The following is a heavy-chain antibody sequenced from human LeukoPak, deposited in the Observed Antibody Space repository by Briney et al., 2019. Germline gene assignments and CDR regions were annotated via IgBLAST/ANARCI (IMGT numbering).Heavy chain of an antibody. CDR2: IRSKAYGGTT. J-gene: IGHJ4*02. CDR1: GFTFGDYA. Sequence: GGSLRLSCTASGFTFGDYAMSWFRQAPGKGLEGVGFIRSKAYGGTTEYAASVKGRFTISRDDSKSIAYLQMNSLKTEDTAVYYCTRVLSRYSSSWYFDYWGQGTLVTVSS. D-gene: IGHD6-13*01. V-gene: IGHV3-49*03. CDR3: TRVLSRYSSSWYFDY.